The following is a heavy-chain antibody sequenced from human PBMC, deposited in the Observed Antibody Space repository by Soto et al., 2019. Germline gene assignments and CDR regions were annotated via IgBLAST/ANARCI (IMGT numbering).Heavy chain of an antibody. CDR1: GYRFTSYG. V-gene: IGHV1-18*01. CDR3: ARGGYYDSSGSRNYHYYGMNV. Sequence: QAQLVQSGPEVKKPGASVKVSCKASGYRFTSYGISWVRQAPGQGLEWLGWISAYDDNTKYAQTLQGRVSMSTDTSTNTAHMKXRSLRSDDTAMYYCARGGYYDSSGSRNYHYYGMNVWGQGTTVTVSS. CDR2: ISAYDDNT. J-gene: IGHJ6*02. D-gene: IGHD3-22*01.